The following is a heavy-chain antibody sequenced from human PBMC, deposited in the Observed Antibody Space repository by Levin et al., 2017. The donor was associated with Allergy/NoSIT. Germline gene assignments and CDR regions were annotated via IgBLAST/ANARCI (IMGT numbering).Heavy chain of an antibody. D-gene: IGHD3-16*02. CDR3: ARGLSEEGYFDL. V-gene: IGHV4-34*01. J-gene: IGHJ2*01. CDR2: INHSGST. CDR1: GGSFSHSY. Sequence: SQTLLLTCAVYGGSFSHSYWNWIRQTPGKGLEWIGEINHSGSTNFNPSLKSRLTILVDTSKHQFSLKLSSVTAADTDGYYCARGLSEEGYFDLWGRGTLVTVSS.